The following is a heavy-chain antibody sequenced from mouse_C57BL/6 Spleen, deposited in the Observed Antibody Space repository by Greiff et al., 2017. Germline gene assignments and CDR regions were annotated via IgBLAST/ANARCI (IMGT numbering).Heavy chain of an antibody. J-gene: IGHJ2*01. D-gene: IGHD2-5*01. CDR1: GYTFTSYG. V-gene: IGHV1-81*01. CDR2: IYPRSGNT. CDR3: ARSGSNYDGDYFDD. Sequence: QVQLQQSGAELARPGASVKLSCKASGYTFTSYGISWVKQRTGQGLEWIGEIYPRSGNTYYNEKFKGKATLTADKSSSTAYMELRSLTSEDSAVYFCARSGSNYDGDYFDDWGQGTTLTVSS.